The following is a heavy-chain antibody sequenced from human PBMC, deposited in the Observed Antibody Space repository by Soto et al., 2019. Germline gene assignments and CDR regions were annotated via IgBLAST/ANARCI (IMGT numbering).Heavy chain of an antibody. J-gene: IGHJ2*01. D-gene: IGHD3-22*01. CDR2: IGTAGDT. Sequence: EVQLVESGGGLVQPGGSLRLSCAASGFTFSSYDMHWVRQATGKGLEWVSAIGTAGDTYYPGSVKGRFTISRENAKNSLYLQMNSLRAGETAVYYCARDSRYYDSSGYYSPSTYFDLWGRGTLVTVSS. CDR3: ARDSRYYDSSGYYSPSTYFDL. V-gene: IGHV3-13*01. CDR1: GFTFSSYD.